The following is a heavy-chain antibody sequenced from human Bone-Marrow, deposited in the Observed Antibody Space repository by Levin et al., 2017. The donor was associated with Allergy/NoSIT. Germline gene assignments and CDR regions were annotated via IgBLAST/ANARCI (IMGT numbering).Heavy chain of an antibody. CDR2: ISAYNGNT. CDR3: ARVKVCWDWFDP. J-gene: IGHJ5*02. Sequence: ASVKVSCKASGYTFTSYGISWVRQAPGQGLEWMGWISAYNGNTNYAQKLQGRVTMTTDTTTSTAYMELRSLRSDDTAVYYCARVKVCWDWFDPWGQGTLVTVSS. V-gene: IGHV1-18*01. CDR1: GYTFTSYG. D-gene: IGHD2-15*01.